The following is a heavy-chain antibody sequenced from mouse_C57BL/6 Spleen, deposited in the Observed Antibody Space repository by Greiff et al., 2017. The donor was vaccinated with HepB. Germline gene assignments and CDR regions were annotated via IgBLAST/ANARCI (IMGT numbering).Heavy chain of an antibody. Sequence: QVQLQQSGPGLVAPSQSLSITCTVSGFSLTSYGVSWVRQPPGKGLEWLGVIWGDGSTNYHSALISRLSISKDNSKSQVFLKLNSLQTDDTATYYCAKGKGKAGPKGGYFDVWGTGTTVTVSS. D-gene: IGHD3-1*01. CDR2: IWGDGST. V-gene: IGHV2-3*01. J-gene: IGHJ1*03. CDR1: GFSLTSYG. CDR3: AKGKGKAGPKGGYFDV.